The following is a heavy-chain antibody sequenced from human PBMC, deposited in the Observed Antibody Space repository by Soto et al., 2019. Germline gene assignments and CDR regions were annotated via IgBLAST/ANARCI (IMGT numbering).Heavy chain of an antibody. D-gene: IGHD6-19*01. V-gene: IGHV5-51*01. Sequence: GEALKISCKHSGFNFPTFWIAWVRQMPGKGLEWMGTIYPDDSDTRYSPSFQGQVTISADKSIQTAYLQWGSLKASDSALYYCARLTAEYSSGWYLSYYYYYGMDVWGQGTTVTVSS. J-gene: IGHJ6*02. CDR3: ARLTAEYSSGWYLSYYYYYGMDV. CDR2: IYPDDSDT. CDR1: GFNFPTFW.